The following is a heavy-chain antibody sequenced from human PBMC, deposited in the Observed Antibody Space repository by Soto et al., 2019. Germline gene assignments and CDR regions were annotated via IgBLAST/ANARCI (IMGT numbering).Heavy chain of an antibody. V-gene: IGHV3-30-3*01. Sequence: GGSLRLSCAASGFTFSSYAMHWVRQAPGKGLEWVAVISYDGSNKYYADSVKGRFTISRDNSKNTLYLQMNSLRAEDTAVYYCARDRYDSSGYQFDPWGQGTLVTVSS. CDR3: ARDRYDSSGYQFDP. CDR1: GFTFSSYA. D-gene: IGHD3-22*01. CDR2: ISYDGSNK. J-gene: IGHJ5*02.